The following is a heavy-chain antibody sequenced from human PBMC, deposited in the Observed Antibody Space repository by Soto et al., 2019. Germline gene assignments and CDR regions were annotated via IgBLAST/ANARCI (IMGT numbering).Heavy chain of an antibody. Sequence: QVQLQESGPGLVKPSETLSLTCAVSGGSISISNWWSWVRQTPGKGLEWIGQIHHSGSTNYSPSLTSRVTISVDKSNNQFSLKMNSVTAADTAVYYWARGGYYFYMDVWGKGTTVTVSS. CDR2: IHHSGST. J-gene: IGHJ6*03. CDR1: GGSISISNW. CDR3: ARGGYYFYMDV. D-gene: IGHD1-26*01. V-gene: IGHV4-4*02.